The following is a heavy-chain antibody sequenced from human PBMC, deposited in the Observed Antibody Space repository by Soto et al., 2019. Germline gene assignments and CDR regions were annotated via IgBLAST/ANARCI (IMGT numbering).Heavy chain of an antibody. CDR2: IYWDDDK. CDR3: AHRRRGVLLWFGELAFDY. Sequence: QITLKESGPTLVKPTQTLTLTCTFSGFSLSTSGVGVGWIRQPPGKALEWLALIYWDDDKRYSPSLKSRLTMTKDTSKNQVVHTMPDIDPVDTATYYCAHRRRGVLLWFGELAFDYCGQGALVTVSS. V-gene: IGHV2-5*02. J-gene: IGHJ4*02. CDR1: GFSLSTSGVG. D-gene: IGHD3-10*01.